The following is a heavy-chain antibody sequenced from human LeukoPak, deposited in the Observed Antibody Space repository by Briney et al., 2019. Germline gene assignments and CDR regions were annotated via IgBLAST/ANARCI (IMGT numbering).Heavy chain of an antibody. D-gene: IGHD2-2*01. CDR3: ARKASIRGGFH. Sequence: SETLSLTCAVYGGSFSGYYWSWIRQPPGKGLEWIGEINHSGSTNYNPSLKSRITISVDTSKNQFSLKLISVTAADTAVYYCARKASIRGGFHWGQGTLVTVSS. CDR1: GGSFSGYY. CDR2: INHSGST. V-gene: IGHV4-34*01. J-gene: IGHJ4*02.